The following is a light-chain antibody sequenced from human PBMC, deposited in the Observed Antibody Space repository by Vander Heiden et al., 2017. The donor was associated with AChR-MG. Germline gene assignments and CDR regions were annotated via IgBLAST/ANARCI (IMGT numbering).Light chain of an antibody. CDR3: TSYAGNNNLV. CDR2: EVS. V-gene: IGLV2-8*01. CDR1: AGDVGGYNF. Sequence: QSALTQPPSASGSPGQSVTISCTGTAGDVGGYNFVSCSQQEPGKAPKLMIYEVSKRPSGVPDRFSGSKSGNTASLTVSGLQAEDEADYYCTSYAGNNNLVFGGGTKLTVL. J-gene: IGLJ2*01.